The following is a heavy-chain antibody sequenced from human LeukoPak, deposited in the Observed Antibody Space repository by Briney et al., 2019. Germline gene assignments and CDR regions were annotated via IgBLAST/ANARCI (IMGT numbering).Heavy chain of an antibody. D-gene: IGHD6-13*01. CDR2: INHSGST. J-gene: IGHJ4*02. Sequence: SETLSLTCAVYGGSFSGYYWSWIRQPPGKGLEWIGEINHSGSTNYNPSLKSRVTISVDTSKNQFSLKLSSVTAADTAVYYCARGPGIRVIAAAGRYDYWGQGTLVTVSS. CDR1: GGSFSGYY. CDR3: ARGPGIRVIAAAGRYDY. V-gene: IGHV4-34*01.